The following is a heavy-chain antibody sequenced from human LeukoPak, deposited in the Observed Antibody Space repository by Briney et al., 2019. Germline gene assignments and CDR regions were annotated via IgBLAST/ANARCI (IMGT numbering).Heavy chain of an antibody. CDR1: GFTFSSYG. CDR2: IWYDGSNK. J-gene: IGHJ4*02. Sequence: PGGSLRLSCAASGFTFSSYGMHWVRQAPGKGLEWVAVIWYDGSNKYYADSVKGRFTISRDNSKNTLYLQMNSLRAEDTAVYYCARDRTYYSDSSGYYYFDYWGQGTLVTVSS. D-gene: IGHD3-22*01. V-gene: IGHV3-33*01. CDR3: ARDRTYYSDSSGYYYFDY.